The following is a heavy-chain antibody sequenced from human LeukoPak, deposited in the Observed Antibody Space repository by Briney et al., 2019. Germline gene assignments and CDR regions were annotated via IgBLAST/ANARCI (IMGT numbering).Heavy chain of an antibody. J-gene: IGHJ4*02. CDR1: GGSFSGYY. Sequence: SETLSLTCAVYGGSFSGYYWSWIRQPPGKGLEWIGEINHSGSTNYNPSLKSRVTISVGTSKNQFSLKLSSVTAADTAVYYCARRVGPYDYWGQGTLVTVSS. D-gene: IGHD1-26*01. CDR2: INHSGST. V-gene: IGHV4-34*01. CDR3: ARRVGPYDY.